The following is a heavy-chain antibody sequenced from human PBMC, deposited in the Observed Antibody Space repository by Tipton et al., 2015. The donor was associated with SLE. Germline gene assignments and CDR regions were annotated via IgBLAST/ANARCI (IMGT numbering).Heavy chain of an antibody. D-gene: IGHD1-26*01. CDR1: GGSFSGYY. CDR3: ARVSGSYLYYYYYYYMDV. CDR2: INHSGST. J-gene: IGHJ6*03. V-gene: IGHV4-34*01. Sequence: TLSLTCAVYGGSFSGYYWSWIRQPPGKGLEWIGEINHSGSTNYNPSLKSRVTISLDTSKNQFSLKLSSVTAADTAVYFCARVSGSYLYYYYYYYMDVWGKGTTVTVSS.